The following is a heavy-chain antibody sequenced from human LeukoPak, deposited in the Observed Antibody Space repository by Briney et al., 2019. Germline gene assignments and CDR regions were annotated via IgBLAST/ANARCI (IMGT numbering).Heavy chain of an antibody. CDR3: ARHAYSSGQDYWYFDL. D-gene: IGHD6-19*01. Sequence: SQTLSLTCTVSGGSISSGGYYWGWIRQPPGKGLEWIGSIYYSGSTYYNPSLKSRVTISVDTSKNQFSLKLSSVTAADTAVYYCARHAYSSGQDYWYFDLWGRGTLVTVSS. CDR2: IYYSGST. J-gene: IGHJ2*01. V-gene: IGHV4-39*01. CDR1: GGSISSGGYY.